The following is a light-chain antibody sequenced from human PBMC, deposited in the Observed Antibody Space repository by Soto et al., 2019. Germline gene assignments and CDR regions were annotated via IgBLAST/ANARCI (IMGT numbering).Light chain of an antibody. CDR2: GAS. J-gene: IGKJ1*01. CDR3: QQYGSSPRT. V-gene: IGKV3-20*01. Sequence: DIVMTQSPSTLSVSPGERATLSCRASQSVSSYLAWYQQKPGQAPRLLIYGASSRATGIPDRFSGSGSGTDFTLTISRLEPEDFAVYYCQQYGSSPRTFGQGTKVDIK. CDR1: QSVSSY.